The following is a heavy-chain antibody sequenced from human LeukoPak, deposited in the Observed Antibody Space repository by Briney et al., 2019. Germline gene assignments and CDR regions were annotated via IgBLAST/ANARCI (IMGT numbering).Heavy chain of an antibody. CDR2: ISAYNGNA. V-gene: IGHV1-18*01. J-gene: IGHJ4*02. CDR3: ARGGRRAAAGTGLTY. CDR1: GYTFTSYG. Sequence: ASVKVSCKASGYTFTSYGISWVRQAPGQGLEWMGWISAYNGNANYAQKLQGRVTMTTDTSTSTAYMELRSLRSDDTAVYYCARGGRRAAAGTGLTYWGQGTLVTVSS. D-gene: IGHD6-13*01.